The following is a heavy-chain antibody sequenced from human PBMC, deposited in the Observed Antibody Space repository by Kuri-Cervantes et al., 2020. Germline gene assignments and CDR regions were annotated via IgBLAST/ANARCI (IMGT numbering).Heavy chain of an antibody. CDR2: MNPNSGNT. CDR3: ARELKASYYHYGMDV. Sequence: ASVKVSCKASGYTFTSYDINWVRQATGQGLEWMGWMNPNSGNTGYAQKFQGRVTMTRNTSISTAYMELSSLRSEDTAVYYCARELKASYYHYGMDVWGQGTTVTVSS. CDR1: GYTFTSYD. V-gene: IGHV1-8*01. J-gene: IGHJ6*02.